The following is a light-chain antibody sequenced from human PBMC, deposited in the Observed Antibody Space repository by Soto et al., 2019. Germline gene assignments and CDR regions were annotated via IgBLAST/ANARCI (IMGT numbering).Light chain of an antibody. V-gene: IGLV4-60*03. CDR3: ETWDSNIRV. Sequence: QSVLTQSSSASASLGSSVKLTCTLSSGHSSYIIAWHQQQPGKAPRYLMKLEGSGTYNKGSGVPDRFSGSSSGADRYLTISNLQSEDAADFYCETWDSNIRVFGGGTKLTVL. CDR1: SGHSSYI. CDR2: LEGSGTY. J-gene: IGLJ2*01.